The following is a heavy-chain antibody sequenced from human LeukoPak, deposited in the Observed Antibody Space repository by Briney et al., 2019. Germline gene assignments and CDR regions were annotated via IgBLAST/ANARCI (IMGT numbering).Heavy chain of an antibody. Sequence: GGSLRLSCAASGFTFDDYTMHWVRQAAGKGLEWVSLISWDGGSTYYADSVKGRFTISRDNSKNTLYLQMNSLRAEDTAVYYCAKDPNGSSGLFDPWGQGTLVTVSS. CDR2: ISWDGGST. V-gene: IGHV3-43*01. CDR1: GFTFDDYT. J-gene: IGHJ5*02. D-gene: IGHD6-6*01. CDR3: AKDPNGSSGLFDP.